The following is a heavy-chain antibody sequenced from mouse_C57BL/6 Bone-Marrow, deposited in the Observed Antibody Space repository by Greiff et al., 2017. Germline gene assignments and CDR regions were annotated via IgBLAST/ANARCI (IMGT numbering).Heavy chain of an antibody. Sequence: EVKLVESGPGLAKPSQTLSLTCSVTGYSITSDYWNWIRKFPGTKLEYMGYISYSGSTYYNPSLKSRISITRDTSKNQYYLQLNSVTTEDTATYYCARYIGFITTVVEGYFDVWGTGTTVTVSS. D-gene: IGHD1-1*01. CDR2: ISYSGST. J-gene: IGHJ1*03. CDR1: GYSITSDY. V-gene: IGHV3-8*01. CDR3: ARYIGFITTVVEGYFDV.